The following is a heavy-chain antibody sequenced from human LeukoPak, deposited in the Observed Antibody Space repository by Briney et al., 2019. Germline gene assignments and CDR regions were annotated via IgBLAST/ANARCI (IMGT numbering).Heavy chain of an antibody. Sequence: GASVKVSCKASGGTFSSYAISWVRQAPGQGLEWMGGIIPIFGTANYAQKFQGRVTITADESTSTAYMELSSLRAEDTAVYYCAREGYYYDSSGYSYYYYGMDVWGQGTTVTVSS. CDR2: IIPIFGTA. CDR1: GGTFSSYA. D-gene: IGHD3-22*01. J-gene: IGHJ6*02. V-gene: IGHV1-69*13. CDR3: AREGYYYDSSGYSYYYYGMDV.